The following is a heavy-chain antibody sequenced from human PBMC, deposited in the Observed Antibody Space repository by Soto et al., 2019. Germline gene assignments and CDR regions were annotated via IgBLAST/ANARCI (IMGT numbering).Heavy chain of an antibody. D-gene: IGHD6-19*01. CDR1: GGSISSSSYY. CDR3: ARLGGEAYSSYFDY. J-gene: IGHJ4*02. Sequence: SETLSLTCTVSGGSISSSSYYWGWIRQPPGKGLEWIGSIYYSGSTYYNPSLKSRVTISVDTSKNQFSLKLSSVTAADTAVYYCARLGGEAYSSYFDYWGQGTLVTVSS. V-gene: IGHV4-39*01. CDR2: IYYSGST.